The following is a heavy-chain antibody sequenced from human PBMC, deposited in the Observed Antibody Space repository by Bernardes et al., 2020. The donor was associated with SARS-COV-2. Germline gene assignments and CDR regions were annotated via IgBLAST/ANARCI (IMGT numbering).Heavy chain of an antibody. V-gene: IGHV4-34*01. CDR2: INHSGST. J-gene: IGHJ6*02. Sequence: SETLSLTCAVYGGSFSGYYWSWIRQPPGKGQEWIGEINHSGSTNYNPSLKSRVTISVDTSKNQFSLKLSSVTAADTAVYYCARDMGGYGMDVWGQGTTVTVSS. CDR3: ARDMGGYGMDV. D-gene: IGHD3-16*01. CDR1: GGSFSGYY.